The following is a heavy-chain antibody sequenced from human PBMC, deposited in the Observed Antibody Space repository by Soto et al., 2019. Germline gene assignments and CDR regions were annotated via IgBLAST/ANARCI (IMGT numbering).Heavy chain of an antibody. Sequence: ASVKVSCKASGYTFTSYDINWVRQATGQGLEWMGWMNPNSGNTGYAQKFQGRVTMTRNTSISTAYMELSSLRSEDTAVYYCARQGGYYLSTNYYGMDVWGQGTTVTVSS. CDR1: GYTFTSYD. D-gene: IGHD3-22*01. V-gene: IGHV1-8*01. CDR2: MNPNSGNT. J-gene: IGHJ6*02. CDR3: ARQGGYYLSTNYYGMDV.